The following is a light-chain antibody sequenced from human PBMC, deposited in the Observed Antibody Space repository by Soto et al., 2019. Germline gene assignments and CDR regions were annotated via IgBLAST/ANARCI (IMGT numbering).Light chain of an antibody. V-gene: IGKV3-11*01. CDR1: QSVSTY. Sequence: VFTQAPATLSLSPGARATLSCRARQSVSTYLAWYQQKPGQAPRLLIYDASKRATGIPARFSGIVSGTDFTLTIRRLETEDFAVYNGQQRSNWPPVTFSRGTRLEIK. CDR3: QQRSNWPPVT. CDR2: DAS. J-gene: IGKJ5*01.